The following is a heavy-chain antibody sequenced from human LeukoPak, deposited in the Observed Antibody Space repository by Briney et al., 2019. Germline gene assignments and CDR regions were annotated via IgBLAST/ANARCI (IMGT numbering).Heavy chain of an antibody. J-gene: IGHJ4*02. V-gene: IGHV3-23*01. Sequence: PGGSLRLSCAASGFTFSSYGMSWVRQAPGKGLEWVSAISGSGGSTYYADSVKGRFTISRDNSKNTLYLQMNSLRAEDTAVYYCAKGKLRYFDWLFFVYWGQGTLVTVSS. CDR1: GFTFSSYG. CDR3: AKGKLRYFDWLFFVY. CDR2: ISGSGGST. D-gene: IGHD3-9*01.